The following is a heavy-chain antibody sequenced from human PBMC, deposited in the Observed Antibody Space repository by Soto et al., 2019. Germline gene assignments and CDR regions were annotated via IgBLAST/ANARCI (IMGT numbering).Heavy chain of an antibody. V-gene: IGHV1-3*01. J-gene: IGHJ6*02. D-gene: IGHD4-17*01. Sequence: ASVKVSCKASGYTFTSYAMHWVRQAPGQRLEWMGWINAGNGNTKYSQKFQGRVTITRDTSASTAYMELSSLRSEDTAVYYCARPITRTDYYYGMDVWGQGTTVTVSS. CDR1: GYTFTSYA. CDR2: INAGNGNT. CDR3: ARPITRTDYYYGMDV.